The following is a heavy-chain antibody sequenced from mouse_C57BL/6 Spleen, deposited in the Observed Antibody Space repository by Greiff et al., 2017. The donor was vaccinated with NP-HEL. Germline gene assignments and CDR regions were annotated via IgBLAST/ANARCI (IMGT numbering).Heavy chain of an antibody. Sequence: EVQLVESGGGLVQPKGSLKLSCAASGFSFNTYAMNWVRQAPGKGLEWVARIRSKSNNYATYYADSVKDRFTISRDDSESMLYLQMNNLKTEDTAMYYCVRRLASAMDYWGQGTSVTVSS. CDR3: VRRLASAMDY. J-gene: IGHJ4*01. D-gene: IGHD4-1*01. V-gene: IGHV10-1*01. CDR1: GFSFNTYA. CDR2: IRSKSNNYAT.